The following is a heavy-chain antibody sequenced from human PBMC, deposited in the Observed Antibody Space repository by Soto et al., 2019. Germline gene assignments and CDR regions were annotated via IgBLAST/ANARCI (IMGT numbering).Heavy chain of an antibody. V-gene: IGHV4-4*02. CDR3: ARVVPTITRGAFDS. J-gene: IGHJ3*01. CDR2: ISHSGTS. CDR1: GGSISSSHW. Sequence: QVQLQESGPGLVKPSGTLSLTCAVSGGSISSSHWWTWVRQSPGKGLEYIGEISHSGTSNSNPSLQLRGTLAVEKSKIHFSLTLTSVTAADTAVYYCARVVPTITRGAFDSWGQGTLGIVSS. D-gene: IGHD1-20*01.